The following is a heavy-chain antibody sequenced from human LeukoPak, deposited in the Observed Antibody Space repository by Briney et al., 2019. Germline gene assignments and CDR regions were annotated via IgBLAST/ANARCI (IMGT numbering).Heavy chain of an antibody. CDR1: GYTFTNYY. CDR2: INPNSGGGT. Sequence: GASVKVSCKASGYTFTNYYIHWVRQAPGQGLEWMGRINPNSGGGTNYAQKFQGRVTMTRDTSISTAYMELSRLRSDDTAVYYCVRIINGWYYFDYWGQGTLVTVSS. CDR3: VRIINGWYYFDY. J-gene: IGHJ4*02. D-gene: IGHD6-19*01. V-gene: IGHV1-2*06.